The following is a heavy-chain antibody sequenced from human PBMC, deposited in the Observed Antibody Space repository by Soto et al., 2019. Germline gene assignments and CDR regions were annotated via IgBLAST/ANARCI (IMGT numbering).Heavy chain of an antibody. V-gene: IGHV3-23*01. CDR3: VSWVSAHFDY. CDR2: ISSNGANT. J-gene: IGHJ4*01. Sequence: EVLLLESGGGLVQPGGSLGLSCAASGFTFDSPYSHGMSWVRQSPGKGPEWVSTISSNGANTHYAESVQGRCTISKDASRNTVHLHMNTLRAEDTATYFCVSWVSAHFDYWGHGTPVTVSS. D-gene: IGHD2-8*01. CDR1: GFTFDSPYSHG.